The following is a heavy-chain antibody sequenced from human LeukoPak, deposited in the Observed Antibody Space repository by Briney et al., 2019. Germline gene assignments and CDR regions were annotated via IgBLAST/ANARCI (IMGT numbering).Heavy chain of an antibody. Sequence: ASVKVSCKASGYTFTSYGISWVRQAPGQGLEWMGWISAYNGNTNYAQKLQVRVTMTTDTSTSTAYMELRSLRSDDTAVYYCARDFDVVVIATTPFDYWGQGTLVTVSS. V-gene: IGHV1-18*01. CDR3: ARDFDVVVIATTPFDY. D-gene: IGHD2-21*01. CDR2: ISAYNGNT. J-gene: IGHJ4*02. CDR1: GYTFTSYG.